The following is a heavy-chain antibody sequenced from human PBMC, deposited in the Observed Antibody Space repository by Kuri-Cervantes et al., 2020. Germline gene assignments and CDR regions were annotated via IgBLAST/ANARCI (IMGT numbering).Heavy chain of an antibody. CDR1: GFSLSTSGVG. CDR3: AHALWGVGATPFDY. V-gene: IGHV2-5*02. Sequence: SGPTLVHPTQTLTLTCTFSGFSLSTSGVGVGWIRQPPGKALEWLALIYWDDDKRYSPSMKSRLTITKDTSKNQVVLTITNMDPVDTATYYCAHALWGVGATPFDYWGQGTLVTVSS. CDR2: IYWDDDK. D-gene: IGHD1-26*01. J-gene: IGHJ4*02.